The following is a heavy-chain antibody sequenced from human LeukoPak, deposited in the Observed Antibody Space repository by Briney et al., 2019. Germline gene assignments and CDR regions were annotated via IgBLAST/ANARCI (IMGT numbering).Heavy chain of an antibody. CDR2: IYSGRST. CDR1: GFIVSSNY. D-gene: IGHD4-23*01. J-gene: IGHJ3*02. V-gene: IGHV3-66*04. Sequence: GGSLRLSCAASGFIVSSNYMSWVRQAPGKGLEWVSVIYSGRSTYYADSVKGRFTISRDNSKNTLPLQMNSLRAEDTAVYYCASQVYGGNSGAFDIWGQGTMVTVSS. CDR3: ASQVYGGNSGAFDI.